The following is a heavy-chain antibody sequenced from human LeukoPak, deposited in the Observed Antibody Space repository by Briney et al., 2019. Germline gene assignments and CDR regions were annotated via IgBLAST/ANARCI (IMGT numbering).Heavy chain of an antibody. D-gene: IGHD5-18*01. CDR3: ARVVDTAMAFDY. J-gene: IGHJ4*02. CDR1: GGSISSYY. CDR2: IYYSGST. V-gene: IGHV4-59*01. Sequence: SETLSLTWTVSGGSISSYYWSWIRQPPGKGLEWIGYIYYSGSTNYNPSLKSRVTISVDTSKNQFSLKLSSVTAADTAVYYCARVVDTAMAFDYWGQGTLVTVSS.